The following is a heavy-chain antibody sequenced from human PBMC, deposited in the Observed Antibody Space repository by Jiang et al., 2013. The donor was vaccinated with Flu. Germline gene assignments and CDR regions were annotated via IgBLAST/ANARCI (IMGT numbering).Heavy chain of an antibody. D-gene: IGHD2-15*01. CDR2: INSDESTT. Sequence: VQLVESGGGLVQPGGSLRLSCAASGFTFSNYWMHWVRQAPGKGLVWVSRINSDESTTNYADSVKGRFTISRDNAKNTVYLQMNSLRAEDTAVYYCARGIRGYYGMDVWGPRGPRSPSPQ. V-gene: IGHV3-74*01. CDR1: GFTFSNYW. CDR3: ARGIRGYYGMDV. J-gene: IGHJ6*01.